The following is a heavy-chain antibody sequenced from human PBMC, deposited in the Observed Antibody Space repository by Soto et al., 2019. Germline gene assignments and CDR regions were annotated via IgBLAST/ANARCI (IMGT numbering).Heavy chain of an antibody. D-gene: IGHD1-1*01. V-gene: IGHV1-69*01. J-gene: IGHJ5*02. Sequence: QVQLVQSGAEVKKPGSSVKVSRKASGGTFSSYAISWVRQAPGQGLEWMGGIIPIFGTANYAQKFQGRVTITADESTSTAYMELSSLRSEDTAVYYCARVQSAAGTTAGWFDPWGQGTLVTVSS. CDR1: GGTFSSYA. CDR3: ARVQSAAGTTAGWFDP. CDR2: IIPIFGTA.